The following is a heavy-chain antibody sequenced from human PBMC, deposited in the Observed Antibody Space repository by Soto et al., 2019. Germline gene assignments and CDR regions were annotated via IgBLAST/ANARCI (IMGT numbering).Heavy chain of an antibody. V-gene: IGHV1-46*01. CDR1: GYTFTSYY. CDR3: ASPPYPGCINAVCYPLDY. CDR2: INPSGGST. D-gene: IGHD2-8*01. Sequence: QVQLVQSGAEVKKPGASVKISCTASGYTFTSYYMHWVRQAPGRGLEWMGIINPSGGSTNYAQNLQGRVARTRDTSTSTVYMELNSLRSEDTAVYYCASPPYPGCINAVCYPLDYWGQGTLVTVSS. J-gene: IGHJ4*02.